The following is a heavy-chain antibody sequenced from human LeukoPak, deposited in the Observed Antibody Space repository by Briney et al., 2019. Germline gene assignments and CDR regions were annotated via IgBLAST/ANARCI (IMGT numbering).Heavy chain of an antibody. V-gene: IGHV4-61*01. J-gene: IGHJ3*02. CDR3: AMYYGGDAFDI. CDR1: GSSVSSGTYY. Sequence: SETLSLICTVSGSSVSSGTYYWSWIRQPPGKGLEWIGYIHDSGITNYNPSLKSRVTISVDTSKNQFSLKLSSVTAADTAVYYCAMYYGGDAFDIWAQGTMVIVSS. CDR2: IHDSGIT. D-gene: IGHD2-8*01.